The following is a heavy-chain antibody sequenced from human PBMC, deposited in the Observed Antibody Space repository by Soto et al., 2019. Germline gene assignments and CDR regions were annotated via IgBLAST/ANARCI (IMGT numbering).Heavy chain of an antibody. CDR2: IFSNDEK. Sequence: SGPTLVNPTETLTLTCTVSGFSLSNARMGVSWICQPPGKALEWLAHIFSNDEKSYSTSLKSRLTISKDTSKSQVVLTMTNMDPVDTATYYCARGTVTTSTYYYGMDVWGQGTTVTVSS. D-gene: IGHD4-4*01. J-gene: IGHJ6*02. CDR3: ARGTVTTSTYYYGMDV. V-gene: IGHV2-26*01. CDR1: GFSLSNARMG.